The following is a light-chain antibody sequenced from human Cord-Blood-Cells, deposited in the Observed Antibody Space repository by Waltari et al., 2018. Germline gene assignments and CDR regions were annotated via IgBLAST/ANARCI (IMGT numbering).Light chain of an antibody. Sequence: DIHMTQSPSSLPASLGDRVTITCRASQSISSYVNWYQQKTRKAPKLLVYAASSLQSRVPTRTSGSASGTDFALTISSVQPEDFATYCCQQSYSTLWKFGEATKVEIK. V-gene: IGKV1-39*01. CDR1: QSISSY. J-gene: IGKJ1*01. CDR2: AAS. CDR3: QQSYSTLWK.